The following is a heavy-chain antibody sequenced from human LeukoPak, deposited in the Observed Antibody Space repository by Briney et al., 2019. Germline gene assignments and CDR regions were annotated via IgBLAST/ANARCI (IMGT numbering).Heavy chain of an antibody. Sequence: AASVKVSCKASGYSFTSYYMHWVRQAPGQGLEWMGIINPSGGSTNYAQKFQVRVTVTRDTSTTTIYMELSSLRYGDTAVYYCARATHYYGSGSSGFFDYWGQGTLVTVSS. D-gene: IGHD3-10*01. CDR2: INPSGGST. CDR3: ARATHYYGSGSSGFFDY. V-gene: IGHV1-46*01. J-gene: IGHJ4*02. CDR1: GYSFTSYY.